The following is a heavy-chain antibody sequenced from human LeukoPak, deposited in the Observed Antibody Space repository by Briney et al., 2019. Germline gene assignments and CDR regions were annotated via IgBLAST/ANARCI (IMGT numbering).Heavy chain of an antibody. CDR3: AKLGGQEVYNYYVGV. CDR2: IIDSGDIT. Sequence: PGGSLRLPCAASGFTFSSYAMSWVRQAPGKGLEWVSGIIDSGDITYYANSAKGRFTISRDNSKNTLYLQMNSLRAEDTAVYYCAKLGGQEVYNYYVGVWGKGTTVAVSS. CDR1: GFTFSSYA. D-gene: IGHD3-16*01. V-gene: IGHV3-23*01. J-gene: IGHJ6*03.